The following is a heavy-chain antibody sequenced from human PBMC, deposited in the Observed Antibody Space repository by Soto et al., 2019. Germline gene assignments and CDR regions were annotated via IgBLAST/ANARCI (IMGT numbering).Heavy chain of an antibody. CDR3: AHLPSAVMRDAFDL. D-gene: IGHD3-16*01. J-gene: IGHJ3*01. V-gene: IGHV2-5*02. CDR1: GFSLSTRGVG. Sequence: QITLKESGPTLVKPTQTLTLTCTFSGFSLSTRGVGVGWIRQPPGKALGWLALIYWDADKRYSPSLRSRLTITEDTSHNQVGLTMTNMDPVDTPAYDCAHLPSAVMRDAFDLCGQGTMVTVS. CDR2: IYWDADK.